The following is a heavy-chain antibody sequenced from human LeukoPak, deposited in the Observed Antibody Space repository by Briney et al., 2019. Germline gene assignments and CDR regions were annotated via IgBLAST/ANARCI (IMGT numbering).Heavy chain of an antibody. CDR3: TRGYVGIDY. CDR1: GFTFSSYW. V-gene: IGHV3-74*01. J-gene: IGHJ4*02. CDR2: IDTDGSST. D-gene: IGHD5-12*01. Sequence: PGGSLRLSCAASGFTFSSYWMHWVRQTPEKGLVWVSLIDTDGSSTIYADSVKGRFTISRDNVKNTLFLQMNSLRAEDTAVYYCTRGYVGIDYWGQGTLVTVSS.